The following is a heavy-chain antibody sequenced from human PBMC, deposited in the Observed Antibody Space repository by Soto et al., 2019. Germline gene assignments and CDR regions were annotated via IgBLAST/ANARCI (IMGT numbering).Heavy chain of an antibody. V-gene: IGHV4-59*01. CDR1: GAPITSNY. J-gene: IGHJ5*02. D-gene: IGHD3-9*01. CDR3: ARVTVTGYFDWLDP. Sequence: SETLSLTCSVSGAPITSNYWTWIRQPPGKGLEWIGYLDHQGYSNYSPSLRSRVSMSIDTSKNQLSLKVHSVTAADTAVYYCARVTVTGYFDWLDPWGQGTLVTAPQ. CDR2: LDHQGYS.